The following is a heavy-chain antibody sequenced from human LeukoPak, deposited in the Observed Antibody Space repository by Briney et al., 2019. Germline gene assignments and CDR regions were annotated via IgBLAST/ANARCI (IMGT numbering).Heavy chain of an antibody. CDR3: ASEYKYDSSGANAFDI. Sequence: GASVKVSCKASGYTFTGHYIHWVRQAPGQGLEWMGWIHPNTGGTKYAQKFQGRVTMTRDTSSSTAYMELRSLRSADTAVYYCASEYKYDSSGANAFDIWGQGTMVTVSS. D-gene: IGHD3-22*01. CDR1: GYTFTGHY. V-gene: IGHV1-2*02. CDR2: IHPNTGGT. J-gene: IGHJ3*02.